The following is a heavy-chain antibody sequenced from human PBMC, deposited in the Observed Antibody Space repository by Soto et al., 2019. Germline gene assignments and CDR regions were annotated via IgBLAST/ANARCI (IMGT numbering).Heavy chain of an antibody. CDR2: INPNSGGT. CDR3: ARGDSTDCSNGVCSFFYNHDMDV. D-gene: IGHD2-8*01. J-gene: IGHJ6*02. CDR1: GYTFTGYY. V-gene: IGHV1-2*04. Sequence: ASVKVSCKASGYTFTGYYMHWVRQAPGQGLEWMGWINPNSGGTNYAQKFQGWVTMTTDTSISTASMELTRLTSDDTAIYYCARGDSTDCSNGVCSFFYNHDMDVWGQGTTVTVSS.